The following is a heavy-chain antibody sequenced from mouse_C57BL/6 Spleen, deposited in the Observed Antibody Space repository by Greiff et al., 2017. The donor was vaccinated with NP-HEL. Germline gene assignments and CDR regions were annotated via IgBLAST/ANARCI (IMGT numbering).Heavy chain of an antibody. D-gene: IGHD2-2*01. CDR1: GYAFSSYW. CDR2: FYPGDGDT. CDR3: ASRGGESTMVTTDWYFDV. J-gene: IGHJ1*03. Sequence: VQLQESGAELVKPGASVKISCKASGYAFSSYWMNWVKQRPGKGLEWIGQFYPGDGDTNYNGKFKGKATLTADKSSSTAYMQLRSLTSEDYAVYFCASRGGESTMVTTDWYFDVWGTGTTVTVSS. V-gene: IGHV1-80*01.